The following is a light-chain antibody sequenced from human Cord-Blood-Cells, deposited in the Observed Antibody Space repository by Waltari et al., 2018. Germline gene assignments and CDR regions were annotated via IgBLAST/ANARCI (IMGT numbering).Light chain of an antibody. CDR3: QQYYSTLMYT. V-gene: IGKV4-1*01. CDR1: QSVLHSSNNKNY. J-gene: IGKJ2*01. Sequence: DIVMTQSPDSLAVSLGERATINCKSSQSVLHSSNNKNYLAWYQQKPGQPPKLLIYWASTRESGVPDRFSGSGSGTDFTLTISSLQAEDVAVYYCQQYYSTLMYTFGQGTKLEIK. CDR2: WAS.